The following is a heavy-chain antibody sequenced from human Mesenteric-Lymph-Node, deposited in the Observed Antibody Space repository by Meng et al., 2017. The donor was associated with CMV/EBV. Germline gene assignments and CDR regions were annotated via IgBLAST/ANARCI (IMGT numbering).Heavy chain of an antibody. D-gene: IGHD1-26*01. V-gene: IGHV3-23*01. J-gene: IGHJ3*02. CDR3: ARAVVGVTTPFDI. CDR1: GFTFSSYA. Sequence: GESLKISCAASGFTFSSYAMSWVRQAPGKGLEWVSSISGSGDSTYYTDSVKGRFTISRDNSKNTLYLQMNSLRAEDTAVYYCARAVVGVTTPFDIWGQGTMVTVSS. CDR2: ISGSGDST.